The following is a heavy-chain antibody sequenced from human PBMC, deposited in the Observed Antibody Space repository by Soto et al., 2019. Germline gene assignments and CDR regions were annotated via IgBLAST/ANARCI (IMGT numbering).Heavy chain of an antibody. CDR1: GFTFSSYW. CDR2: IKQDGSEK. J-gene: IGHJ6*02. D-gene: IGHD3-10*01. CDR3: ARDFITMVRGVIIPFAMDF. Sequence: GGSLRLSCAASGFTFSSYWMSWVRQAPGKGLEWVANIKQDGSEKYYVDSVKGRFTISRDNAKNSLYLQMNSLRAEDTAVYYCARDFITMVRGVIIPFAMDFWGQGTTVTGSS. V-gene: IGHV3-7*01.